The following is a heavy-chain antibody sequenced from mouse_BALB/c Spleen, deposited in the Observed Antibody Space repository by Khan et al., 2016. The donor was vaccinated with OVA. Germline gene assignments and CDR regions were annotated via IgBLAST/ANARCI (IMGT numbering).Heavy chain of an antibody. Sequence: QVQLKESGPGLVAPSPSLSITCTVSGFSLSRYNIHWVRQPPGKGLEWLGMIWGGGGTDYNSTLKSRLSISKDNSKSQVFLKMNSLQTDDSAMYYCARAYYRSDGYYAMDYWGQGTSVTVSS. J-gene: IGHJ4*01. CDR3: ARAYYRSDGYYAMDY. V-gene: IGHV2-6-4*01. CDR1: GFSLSRYN. D-gene: IGHD2-14*01. CDR2: IWGGGGT.